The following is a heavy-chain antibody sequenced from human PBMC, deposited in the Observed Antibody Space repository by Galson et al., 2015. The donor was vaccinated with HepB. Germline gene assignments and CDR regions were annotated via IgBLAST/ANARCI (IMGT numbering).Heavy chain of an antibody. V-gene: IGHV3-49*04. Sequence: SLRLSCAASGFTFGDYAMSWVRQAPGKGLEWVGFIRSKAYGGTTEYAASVKGRFTISRDDSKSIAYLQMNSLKTEDTAVYYCTRDFLLTSRGGGGSLIAVAVPGGYWGQGTLVTVSS. D-gene: IGHD6-19*01. J-gene: IGHJ4*02. CDR1: GFTFGDYA. CDR2: IRSKAYGGTT. CDR3: TRDFLLTSRGGGGSLIAVAVPGGY.